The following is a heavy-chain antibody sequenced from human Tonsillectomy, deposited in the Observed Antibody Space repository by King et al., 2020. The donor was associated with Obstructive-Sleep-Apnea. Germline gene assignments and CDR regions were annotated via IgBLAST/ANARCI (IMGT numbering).Heavy chain of an antibody. D-gene: IGHD5-12*01. Sequence: VQLVESGGGVVQPGRSLRLSCAASGFTFSSYVMHWVRQSPAKGLEWVAVISYDGSNKYYADSVKGRFTISRDNSKNTLYLQMNSLRAEDTAVYYCARDGVGKYGGYARFDYWGQGTLVIVSS. CDR2: ISYDGSNK. CDR1: GFTFSSYV. CDR3: ARDGVGKYGGYARFDY. J-gene: IGHJ4*02. V-gene: IGHV3-30*04.